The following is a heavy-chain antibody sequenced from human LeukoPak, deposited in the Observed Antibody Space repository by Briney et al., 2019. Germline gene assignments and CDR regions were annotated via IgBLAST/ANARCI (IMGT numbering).Heavy chain of an antibody. CDR2: IIPIFGTA. CDR1: GGTFSSYA. CDR3: ARDRVRGGAFDI. V-gene: IGHV1-69*13. D-gene: IGHD3-10*02. J-gene: IGHJ3*02. Sequence: ASVKVSCKASGGTFSSYAISWVRQAPGQGLEWMGGIIPIFGTANYAQKFQGRVTITADESTSTAYMELSSLRSEDTAVYYCARDRVRGGAFDIWGQGTMVTVSS.